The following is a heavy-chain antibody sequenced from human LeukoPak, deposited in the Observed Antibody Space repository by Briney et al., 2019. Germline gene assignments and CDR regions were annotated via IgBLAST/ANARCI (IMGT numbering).Heavy chain of an antibody. D-gene: IGHD4-17*01. CDR2: ISYDGTNK. CDR1: GFIFNDYA. V-gene: IGHV3-30-3*01. Sequence: GGSLRLSCAASGFIFNDYAMHWFRQAPGKGLEWVAVISYDGTNKYYADSVKGRFTISRDRSKNTLYLQMSSLRVDDTAVYYCVRDAATVTLLPDFWGQGTLVTVSS. CDR3: VRDAATVTLLPDF. J-gene: IGHJ4*01.